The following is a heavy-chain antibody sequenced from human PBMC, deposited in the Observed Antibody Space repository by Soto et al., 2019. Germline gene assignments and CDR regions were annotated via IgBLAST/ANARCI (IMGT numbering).Heavy chain of an antibody. D-gene: IGHD7-27*01. V-gene: IGHV3-13*01. J-gene: IGHJ4*02. Sequence: GGSLRLPCAASGFTFGSYAVHWVRQPTGKGLEWVSVIGSAGDTYYPGSVKGRFTISRENAKNSLYLQMNSLRAEDTAVYYCARGYLGSFDYWGQGTLVTVSS. CDR1: GFTFGSYA. CDR2: IGSAGDT. CDR3: ARGYLGSFDY.